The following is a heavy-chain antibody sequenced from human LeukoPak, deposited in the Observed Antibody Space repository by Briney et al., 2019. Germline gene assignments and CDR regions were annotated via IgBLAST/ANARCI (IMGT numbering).Heavy chain of an antibody. D-gene: IGHD3-22*01. CDR3: AGLPAYYYDTSGFYFDY. CDR1: GFTVSSNY. V-gene: IGHV3-66*04. J-gene: IGHJ4*02. CDR2: IYSGGST. Sequence: TGGSLRLSCAASGFTVSSNYMSWVRQAPGKGLEWVSVIYSGGSTYYADSVKGRFTISRDNSKNTLHLQMNSLRAEDTAVYYCAGLPAYYYDTSGFYFDYWGQGTLVTVSS.